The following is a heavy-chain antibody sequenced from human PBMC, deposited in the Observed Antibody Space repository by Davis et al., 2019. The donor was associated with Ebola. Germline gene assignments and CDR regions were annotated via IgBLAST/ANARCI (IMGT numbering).Heavy chain of an antibody. J-gene: IGHJ5*02. Sequence: AASVKVSCKASGYTFTGYYLHWVRQAPGQGLEWMGRISPNSGGTNYAQKFQGRVTMTRDTSISTAYMELSRLRSDDTAVYYCARTPLRIAVAYNWFDPWGQGTLVTVSS. D-gene: IGHD6-19*01. CDR1: GYTFTGYY. CDR3: ARTPLRIAVAYNWFDP. V-gene: IGHV1-2*06. CDR2: ISPNSGGT.